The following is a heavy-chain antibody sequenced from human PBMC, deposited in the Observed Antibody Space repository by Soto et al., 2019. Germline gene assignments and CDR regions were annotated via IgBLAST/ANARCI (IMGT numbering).Heavy chain of an antibody. J-gene: IGHJ6*02. V-gene: IGHV4-30-4*01. D-gene: IGHD3-3*01. Sequence: QVQLQESGPGLVKPSQTLSLTCTVSGGSIGSGDYYWSWIRQPPGKGLEWIGCISYSGSTYYNSSLRCRVTISLDTSKYQCSLKLTSVTAADTAVYYCASEGIGYDFLSGHLGGMYVWGQGTTVTVSS. CDR3: ASEGIGYDFLSGHLGGMYV. CDR1: GGSIGSGDYY. CDR2: ISYSGST.